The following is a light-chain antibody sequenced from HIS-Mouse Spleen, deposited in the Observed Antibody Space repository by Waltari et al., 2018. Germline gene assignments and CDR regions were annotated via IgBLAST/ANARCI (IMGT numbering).Light chain of an antibody. CDR1: PSVLYSSNNKNY. CDR3: QQYYSTPFT. V-gene: IGKV4-1*01. CDR2: WAS. J-gene: IGKJ3*01. Sequence: DIVMTQSPDSLAVSLGERATINCKASPSVLYSSNNKNYLAWYQQKPGQPPKLLIYWASTRDSGVPDRFSGSGSGTDFTLTISSLQAEDVAVYYCQQYYSTPFTFGPGTKVDIK.